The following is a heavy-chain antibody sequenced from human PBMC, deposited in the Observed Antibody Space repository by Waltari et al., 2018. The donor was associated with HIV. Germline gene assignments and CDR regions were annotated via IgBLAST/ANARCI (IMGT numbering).Heavy chain of an antibody. J-gene: IGHJ4*02. CDR3: AAHCSSRTCRLSVVDY. CDR2: LAWNGNSI. D-gene: IGHD2-8*01. CDR1: GFNCDDYG. V-gene: IGHV3-20*04. Sequence: EVHLAQSGGGVVRPGESLRLSCVASGFNCDDYGMSWVRQAPGKGLEWVFGLAWNGNSISYVDSVKGRFTISRDNAKNSLYLQMNSLRAEDTAVYFCAAHCSSRTCRLSVVDYWGQGNLVTVSS.